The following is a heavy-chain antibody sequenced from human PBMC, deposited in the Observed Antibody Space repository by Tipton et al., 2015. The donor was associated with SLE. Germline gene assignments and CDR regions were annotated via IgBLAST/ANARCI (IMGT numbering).Heavy chain of an antibody. CDR2: IGTAGDP. CDR1: GFTFSSYD. D-gene: IGHD6-13*01. J-gene: IGHJ4*02. Sequence: SLRLSCAASGFTFSSYDMHWVRQATGKGLEWVSAIGTAGDPYYPGSVKGRFTISRDSSKNTLYLQMNSLRAEDTAVYYCAKALYSSSWYGVDYWGQGTLVTVSS. CDR3: AKALYSSSWYGVDY. V-gene: IGHV3-13*05.